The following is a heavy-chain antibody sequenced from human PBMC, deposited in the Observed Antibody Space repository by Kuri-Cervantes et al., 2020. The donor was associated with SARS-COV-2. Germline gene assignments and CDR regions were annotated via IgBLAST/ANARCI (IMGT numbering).Heavy chain of an antibody. V-gene: IGHV1-2*02. CDR1: GYSFTGYY. CDR3: ARALSDLSNVLLWFGEKLRFDP. D-gene: IGHD3-10*01. J-gene: IGHJ5*02. Sequence: ASVKVSCKASGYSFTGYYMHWVRQAPGQGLEWMGWINPNSGGTNYAQKFQGRVTMTRDTSISTVYMELSRLRSDDTAVYYCARALSDLSNVLLWFGEKLRFDPWGQGTLVTVSS. CDR2: INPNSGGT.